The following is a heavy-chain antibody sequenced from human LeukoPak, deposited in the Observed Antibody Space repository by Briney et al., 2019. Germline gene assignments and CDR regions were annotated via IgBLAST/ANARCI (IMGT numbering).Heavy chain of an antibody. D-gene: IGHD3-10*01. V-gene: IGHV1-2*02. Sequence: ASLRLSCKSSGYTFSDYYMHWVRQAPGQGLEWMGWINPNSGGTNYTQKFQGRVTMTRDTSISTAYMELSRLRSDDTAVYYCAIYGSGSYYPYHDYWGQGTLVTVSS. CDR3: AIYGSGSYYPYHDY. CDR2: INPNSGGT. J-gene: IGHJ4*02. CDR1: GYTFSDYY.